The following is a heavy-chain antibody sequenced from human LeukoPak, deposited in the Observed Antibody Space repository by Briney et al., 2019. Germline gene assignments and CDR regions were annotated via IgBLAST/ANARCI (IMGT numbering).Heavy chain of an antibody. D-gene: IGHD2-2*01. V-gene: IGHV1-69*05. CDR1: GGTFTSYA. CDR3: ASLGYCSSTSCSDFDY. J-gene: IGHJ4*02. CDR2: IIPIFGTA. Sequence: GASVKVSCKASGGTFTSYAISWVRQAPGQGLEWMGGIIPIFGTANYARKFQGRVTMTRDTSTSTVYMELSSLRSEDTAVYYCASLGYCSSTSCSDFDYWGQGTLVTVSS.